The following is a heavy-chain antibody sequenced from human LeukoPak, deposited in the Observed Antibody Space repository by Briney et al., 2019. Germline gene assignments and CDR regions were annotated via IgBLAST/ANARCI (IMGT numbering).Heavy chain of an antibody. D-gene: IGHD6-19*01. Sequence: ASVKVSCKASGYTFTSYYMYWVRQAPGQGLEWMGIINPNRGSTSYAQKFQGRVTMTRDMSTSAVYMELSSLRSEDTAVYYCARDGVAVAGIWYYYYYMDVWGKGTTVTVSS. V-gene: IGHV1-46*01. CDR3: ARDGVAVAGIWYYYYYMDV. J-gene: IGHJ6*03. CDR1: GYTFTSYY. CDR2: INPNRGST.